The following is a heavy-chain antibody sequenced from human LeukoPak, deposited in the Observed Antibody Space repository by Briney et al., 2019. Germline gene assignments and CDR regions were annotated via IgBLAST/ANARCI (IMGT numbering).Heavy chain of an antibody. CDR1: GGSISSGSYY. J-gene: IGHJ4*02. CDR3: VRLSSGYTYYFDY. Sequence: SQTLSLTCTVSGGSISSGSYYWSWIRQPAGKGLEWIGRIYTSGSTNYNPSLKSRVTISVDTSKNQFSLKLSSVTAADTAVYYCVRLSSGYTYYFDYWGQGTLVTVSS. V-gene: IGHV4-61*02. CDR2: IYTSGST. D-gene: IGHD3-22*01.